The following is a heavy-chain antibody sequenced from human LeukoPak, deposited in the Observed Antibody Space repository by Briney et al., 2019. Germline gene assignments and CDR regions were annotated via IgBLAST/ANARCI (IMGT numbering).Heavy chain of an antibody. J-gene: IGHJ4*02. CDR2: INHSGST. Sequence: SETLSLTCAVYGGSFSGYYWSWIRQPPGKGLEWIGEINHSGSTNYNPSLKSRVTISVDTSKNQFSLELTSATAADTAVYYCARIGAAGTRYYFDYWSQGTLVTVSS. CDR3: ARIGAAGTRYYFDY. CDR1: GGSFSGYY. D-gene: IGHD6-13*01. V-gene: IGHV4-34*01.